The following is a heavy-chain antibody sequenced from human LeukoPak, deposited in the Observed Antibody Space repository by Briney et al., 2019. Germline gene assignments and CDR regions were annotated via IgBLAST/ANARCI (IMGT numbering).Heavy chain of an antibody. D-gene: IGHD1-26*01. J-gene: IGHJ4*02. V-gene: IGHV4-39*01. CDR3: ARQQLVGATIDY. CDR2: IHYSGST. Sequence: WVRQAPGKGLEWIGSIHYSGSTYYNPSLKSRVTISVDTSKNQFSLRLRSVTAADTAVYYCARQQLVGATIDYWGQGTLVTVSS.